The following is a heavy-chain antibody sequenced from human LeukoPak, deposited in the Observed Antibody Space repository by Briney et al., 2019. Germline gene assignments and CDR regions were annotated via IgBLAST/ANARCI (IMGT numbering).Heavy chain of an antibody. D-gene: IGHD3-16*01. CDR2: INQDASEK. J-gene: IGHJ4*02. CDR3: ARGGTLDY. CDR1: GFTFSNYW. V-gene: IGHV3-7*01. Sequence: GGSLRLSCAASGFTFSNYWMTWVRQAPGKGLEWVANINQDASEKYYVDSVKGRFTISRDNAKNSLYLQMNSLRAEDTAVYYCARGGTLDYWGQGTLVTVSS.